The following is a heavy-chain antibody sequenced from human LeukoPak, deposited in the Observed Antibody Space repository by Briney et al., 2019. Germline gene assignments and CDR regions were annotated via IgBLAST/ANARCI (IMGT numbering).Heavy chain of an antibody. V-gene: IGHV4-59*08. Sequence: SETLSLTCTVSGGSISSYYWSWIRQPPGKGLEWIGYIYYSGSTNYNPSLKSRVTISVDTSKNQFSLKLSSVTAADTAVYYCARHISMGRNYYDSSGPFDYWGQGTLVTVSP. CDR3: ARHISMGRNYYDSSGPFDY. CDR1: GGSISSYY. J-gene: IGHJ4*02. D-gene: IGHD3-22*01. CDR2: IYYSGST.